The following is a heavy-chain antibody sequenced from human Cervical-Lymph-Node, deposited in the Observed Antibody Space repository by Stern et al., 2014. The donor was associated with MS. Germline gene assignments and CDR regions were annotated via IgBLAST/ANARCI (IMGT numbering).Heavy chain of an antibody. CDR1: GGSISSGGYY. J-gene: IGHJ4*02. CDR3: ARTPYDFWSGYYGLDY. Sequence: QLQLQESGPGLVKPSQTLSLTCTVSGGSISSGGYYWSWIRQHPGKGLEWIGYIYYSGSTYYNQSLKSRVTISVDTSKNHFSLKLSSVTAADTAVYYCARTPYDFWSGYYGLDYWGQGTLVTVSS. D-gene: IGHD3-3*01. V-gene: IGHV4-31*03. CDR2: IYYSGST.